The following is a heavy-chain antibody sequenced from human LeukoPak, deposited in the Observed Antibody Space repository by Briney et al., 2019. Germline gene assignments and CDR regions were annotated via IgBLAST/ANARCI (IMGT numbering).Heavy chain of an antibody. CDR3: AREGSSGYCYFDY. CDR1: GYTFTSYY. J-gene: IGHJ4*02. V-gene: IGHV1-46*01. CDR2: SIPSGGST. Sequence: ASVKVSCKASGYTFTSYYMHWVRQAPGQGLEWMGISIPSGGSTTYAQKFQGRVTMTRDTSTSTVYMELSSLRSEDTAVYYCAREGSSGYCYFDYWGQGAMVTVSS. D-gene: IGHD3-22*01.